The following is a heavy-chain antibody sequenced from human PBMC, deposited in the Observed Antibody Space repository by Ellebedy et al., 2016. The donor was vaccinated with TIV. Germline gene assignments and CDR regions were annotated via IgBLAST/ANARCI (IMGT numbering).Heavy chain of an antibody. CDR2: IKQDGSKR. J-gene: IGHJ4*02. CDR1: GFTFSSYW. Sequence: PGGSLRLSCAASGFTFSSYWMSLVRQAPGKGLEWVANIKQDGSKRFYVDSVKGRITISRDNAKNSLYLQMNNLRAEDTAVYYCARDTLVGVTDSYFDYWGQGTLVTVSS. D-gene: IGHD1-26*01. CDR3: ARDTLVGVTDSYFDY. V-gene: IGHV3-7*03.